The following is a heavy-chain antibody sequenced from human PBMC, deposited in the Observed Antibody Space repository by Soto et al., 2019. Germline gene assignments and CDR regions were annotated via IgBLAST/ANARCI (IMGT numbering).Heavy chain of an antibody. J-gene: IGHJ4*02. V-gene: IGHV3-21*01. CDR1: GFTFSSYA. D-gene: IGHD4-17*01. CDR3: ARDKTMTTVTPAHFDY. CDR2: ISSSSSYI. Sequence: PGGSLRLSCAASGFTFSSYAMSWVRQAPGKGLEWVSSISSSSSYIYYADSVKGRFTISRDNAKNSLYLQMNSLRAEDTAVYYCARDKTMTTVTPAHFDYWGQGTLVTVSS.